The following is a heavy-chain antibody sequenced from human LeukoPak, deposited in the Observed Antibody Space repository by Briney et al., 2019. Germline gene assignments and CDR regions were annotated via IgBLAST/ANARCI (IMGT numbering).Heavy chain of an antibody. D-gene: IGHD4-11*01. CDR2: IYHSGST. CDR1: RYSISSGYY. Sequence: SETLSLTCAVSRYSISSGYYWGWIRPPPGKGVGWSGSIYHSGSTYYNPSLKSRVTISVDTSKNQFSLKLSSVTAADTALYYCARGTQSNYASFDYWGQGTLVTVS. J-gene: IGHJ4*02. V-gene: IGHV4-38-2*01. CDR3: ARGTQSNYASFDY.